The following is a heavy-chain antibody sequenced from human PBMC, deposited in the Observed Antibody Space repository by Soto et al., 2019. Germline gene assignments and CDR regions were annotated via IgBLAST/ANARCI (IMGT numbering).Heavy chain of an antibody. CDR1: GGSVSSGNCC. Sequence: PSETLSLTCTVSGGSVSSGNCCWIWIRQPPGKGREWIGFIYYTGSSSYNPSLKSRVTMALDKSNTPFSVKLQSVTAEDTDVYYCESAVCCRGGSCSSDHWGQGTLVTVSS. V-gene: IGHV4-61*03. J-gene: IGHJ5*02. CDR3: ESAVCCRGGSCSSDH. CDR2: IYYTGSS. D-gene: IGHD2-15*01.